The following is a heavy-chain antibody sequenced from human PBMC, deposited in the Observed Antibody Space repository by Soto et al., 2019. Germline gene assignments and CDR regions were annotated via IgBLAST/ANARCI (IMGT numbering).Heavy chain of an antibody. CDR1: GFTFSSYA. CDR3: AREKNYYDSSGYFDY. V-gene: IGHV3-30-3*01. D-gene: IGHD3-22*01. Sequence: QVQLVESGGGVVQPGRSLRLSCAASGFTFSSYAMHWVRQAPGKGLEWVAVISYDGSNKYYADSVKGRFTISRDNSKNTLYLQMNSLRDEDKAVYYCAREKNYYDSSGYFDYWGQGTLVTVSS. CDR2: ISYDGSNK. J-gene: IGHJ4*02.